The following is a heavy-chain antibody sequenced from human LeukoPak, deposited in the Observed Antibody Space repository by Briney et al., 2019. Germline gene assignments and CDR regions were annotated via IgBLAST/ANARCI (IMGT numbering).Heavy chain of an antibody. D-gene: IGHD3-16*02. CDR2: TTSSSSYI. J-gene: IGHJ3*02. V-gene: IGHV3-21*01. Sequence: GGSLRLSCAASGFTFSSYNMNWVRQAPGKGLEWVSSTTSSSSYIYYADSVKGRFTISRDNAKNSLYLQMNSLRAEDTAVYYCARAAWGSYRPDAFDIWGQGTMVTVSS. CDR3: ARAAWGSYRPDAFDI. CDR1: GFTFSSYN.